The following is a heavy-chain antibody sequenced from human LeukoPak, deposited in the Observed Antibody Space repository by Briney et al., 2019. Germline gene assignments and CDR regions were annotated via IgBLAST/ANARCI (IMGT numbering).Heavy chain of an antibody. CDR3: AKDTPAGYSSSWYGAFDI. CDR2: ISWNSGSI. D-gene: IGHD6-13*01. J-gene: IGHJ3*02. Sequence: GGSLRLSCAASGFTFDDYAMHWVRQAPGKGLEWVSGISWNSGSIGYADSVKGGFTISRDNTKNAPYLQMNSLRAEDTALYYCAKDTPAGYSSSWYGAFDIWGQGTMVTVSS. CDR1: GFTFDDYA. V-gene: IGHV3-9*01.